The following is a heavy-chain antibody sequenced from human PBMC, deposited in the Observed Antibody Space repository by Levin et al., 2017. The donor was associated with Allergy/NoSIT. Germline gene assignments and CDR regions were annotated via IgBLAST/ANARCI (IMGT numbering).Heavy chain of an antibody. J-gene: IGHJ4*02. Sequence: GGSLRLSCVISGFTFSNAWVSWVRQAPGKGLEWVGRIKSKNDGGTVDYAAPVKGRFIISRDDSSNTVYLQMDSLKSEDTAVYRCCILTSPRSFWGQGRLVSVSS. V-gene: IGHV3-15*01. CDR2: IKSKNDGGTV. CDR1: GFTFSNAW. D-gene: IGHD3-9*01. CDR3: CILTSPRSF.